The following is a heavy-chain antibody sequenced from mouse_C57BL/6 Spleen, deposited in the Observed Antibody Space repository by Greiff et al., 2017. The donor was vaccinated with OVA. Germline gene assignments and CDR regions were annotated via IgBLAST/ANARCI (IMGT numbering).Heavy chain of an antibody. Sequence: EVQLQQSAAELVRPGASVKLSCTASGFNIKNTYMHWVKQRPEQGLEWIGRIDPANGNTKYAPKFQRKATITADTSSNTAYLQLSSLTSEDTAIYYCAREDYYGSSYDYAMDYWGQGTSVTVSS. CDR2: IDPANGNT. CDR3: AREDYYGSSYDYAMDY. V-gene: IGHV14-3*01. CDR1: GFNIKNTY. D-gene: IGHD1-1*01. J-gene: IGHJ4*01.